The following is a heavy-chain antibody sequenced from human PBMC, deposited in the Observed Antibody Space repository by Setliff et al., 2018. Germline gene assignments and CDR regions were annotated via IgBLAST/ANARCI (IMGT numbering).Heavy chain of an antibody. CDR2: FDPEDGET. Sequence: GASVKVSCKVSGYTLTELSMHWVRQAPGKGLEWMGGFDPEDGETIYAQKFQGRVTITADKSTSTAYMELSSLRSEDTAVYYCARAPSSTVINWFDPWGQGTLVTVSS. J-gene: IGHJ5*02. D-gene: IGHD3-22*01. V-gene: IGHV1-24*01. CDR1: GYTLTELS. CDR3: ARAPSSTVINWFDP.